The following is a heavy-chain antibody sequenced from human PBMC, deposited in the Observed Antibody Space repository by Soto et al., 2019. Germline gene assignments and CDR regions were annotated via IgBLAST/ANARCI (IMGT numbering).Heavy chain of an antibody. D-gene: IGHD4-17*01. J-gene: IGHJ4*02. CDR1: GVSISSGNW. V-gene: IGHV4-4*02. CDR2: ISHTGST. CDR3: ARRGDYGDSF. Sequence: QVQLQESGPGLVKPSGTLSLTCAVSGVSISSGNWWTWVRQAPGKGLEWIGEISHTGSTNYNPSRRSRVTISMDKSKNQFSWNLSSVPAADTALYYCARRGDYGDSFWGQGTLVTVSS.